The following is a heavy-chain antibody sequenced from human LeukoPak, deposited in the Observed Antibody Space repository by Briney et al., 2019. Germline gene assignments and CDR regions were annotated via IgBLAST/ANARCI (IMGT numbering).Heavy chain of an antibody. J-gene: IGHJ5*02. CDR2: INHSGST. CDR1: GGSFGGYY. CDR3: ARGTSYYYGSGSYYTNNWFDP. V-gene: IGHV4-34*01. Sequence: SETLSLTCAVYGGSFGGYYWSWIRQPPGKGLEWIGEINHSGSTNYNPSLKSRVTISVDTSNNQFSLKLSSVTAADTAVYYCARGTSYYYGSGSYYTNNWFDPWGQGTLVTVSS. D-gene: IGHD3-10*01.